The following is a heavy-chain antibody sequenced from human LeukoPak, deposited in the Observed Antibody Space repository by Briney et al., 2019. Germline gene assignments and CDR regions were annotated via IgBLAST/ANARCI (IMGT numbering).Heavy chain of an antibody. J-gene: IGHJ4*02. V-gene: IGHV3-48*01. CDR1: GFTFSNYN. Sequence: PGGSLRLSCAATGFTFSNYNMNWVRQAPGKGLEGVSYISSSSTTIHYADSVRGRFTISRDNARNSLYLQMNSLRAEDTAVYYCARDFLEDVYWGQGTLVTVSS. CDR3: ARDFLEDVY. D-gene: IGHD3-3*01. CDR2: ISSSSTTI.